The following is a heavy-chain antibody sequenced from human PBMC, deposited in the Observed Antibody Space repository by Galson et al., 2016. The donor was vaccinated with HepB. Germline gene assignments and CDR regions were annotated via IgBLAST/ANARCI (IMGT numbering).Heavy chain of an antibody. J-gene: IGHJ4*02. CDR3: ARGGGSYGGY. V-gene: IGHV3-23*01. CDR2: IGATGTNT. CDR1: GFTFSNSD. Sequence: SLRLSCAASGFTFSNSDMSWVRQTLEKGLAWVSAIGATGTNTHYADSVKGRVTISRDNAKNTLYLQMNSLRAEDTAVYYCARGGGSYGGYWGQGTLVSVSS. D-gene: IGHD1-26*01.